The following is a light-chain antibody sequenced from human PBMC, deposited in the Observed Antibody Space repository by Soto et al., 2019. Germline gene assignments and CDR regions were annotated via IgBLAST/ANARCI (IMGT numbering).Light chain of an antibody. CDR2: RNN. CDR3: AAWDDSLGGVL. J-gene: IGLJ3*02. V-gene: IGLV1-47*01. CDR1: SSNIGTNY. Sequence: QSVLSQPPSASGTPGQRVTVSCSGSSSNIGTNYVYWYQQLPATAPKLLIYRNNQRPSGVPDRFAGSKSGTSASLAISGLRSGDEADYFCAAWDDSLGGVLFGGGTQLPVL.